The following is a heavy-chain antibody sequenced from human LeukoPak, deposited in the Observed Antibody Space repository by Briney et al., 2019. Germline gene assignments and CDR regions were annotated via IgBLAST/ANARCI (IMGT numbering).Heavy chain of an antibody. CDR3: VKDRPNYYGSEGHYYRQNGDS. V-gene: IGHV3-23*01. J-gene: IGHJ5*01. CDR2: ISGRGELT. Sequence: QPGGSLGLSCGASGFTFSTYAMSWVRQPPGKGLEWVASISGRGELTYYTDSVRGRFTTSRDNSRSTLYLQMNFLRTDDTAVYYCVKDRPNYYGSEGHYYRQNGDSWGQGTLVTVSS. CDR1: GFTFSTYA. D-gene: IGHD3-22*01.